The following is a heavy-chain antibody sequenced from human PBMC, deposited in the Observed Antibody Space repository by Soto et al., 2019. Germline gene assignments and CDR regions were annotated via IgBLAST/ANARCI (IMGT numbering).Heavy chain of an antibody. CDR2: ISAYNGNT. D-gene: IGHD3-3*01. Sequence: GASVKVSCKASGYTFTSYGISWVRQAPGQGLEWMGWISAYNGNTNYAQKLQGRVTMTTDTSTSTAYMELRSLRSDDTAVYYCERDQWTPGASFFVDYWGQGTLVTVSS. J-gene: IGHJ4*02. CDR3: ERDQWTPGASFFVDY. CDR1: GYTFTSYG. V-gene: IGHV1-18*01.